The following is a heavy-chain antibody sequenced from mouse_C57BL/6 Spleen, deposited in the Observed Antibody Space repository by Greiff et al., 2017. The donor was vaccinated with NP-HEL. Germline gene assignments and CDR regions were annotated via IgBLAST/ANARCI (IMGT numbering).Heavy chain of an antibody. CDR1: GYTFTSYW. CDR2: INPSSGYT. Sequence: VQLQQSGAELAKPGASVKLSCKASGYTFTSYWMHWVKQRPGQGLEWIGYINPSSGYTKYNQKFKDKATLTADTSSSTAYMQLSSLTYEDSAVYYCERSGATVVDYFDYWGQGTTLTVAS. CDR3: ERSGATVVDYFDY. J-gene: IGHJ2*01. V-gene: IGHV1-7*01. D-gene: IGHD1-1*01.